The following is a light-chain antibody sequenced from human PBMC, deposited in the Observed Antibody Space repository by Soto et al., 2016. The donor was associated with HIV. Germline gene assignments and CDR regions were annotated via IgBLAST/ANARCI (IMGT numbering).Light chain of an antibody. J-gene: IGLJ3*02. CDR1: NIGSKN. CDR2: RDS. CDR3: QVWDSSNYHWV. Sequence: SYELTQPLSVSVALGQTVRITCGGNNIGSKNVHWYQQKPGQAPVVVIYRDSNRPSGIPERYSGSNSGNTATLTITRVEVGDEADYYCQVWDSSNYHWVFGGGTKMTVL. V-gene: IGLV3-9*01.